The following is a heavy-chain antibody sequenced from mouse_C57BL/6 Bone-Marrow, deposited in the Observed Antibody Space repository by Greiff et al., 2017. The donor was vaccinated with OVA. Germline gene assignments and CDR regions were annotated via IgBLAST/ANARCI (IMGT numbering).Heavy chain of an antibody. V-gene: IGHV1-74*01. CDR3: AKEVYYYGSGYDWYFEV. Sequence: QVQLQQPGAELVKPGASVKVSCKASGYTFTSYWMHWVKQRPGQGLEWIGRIHPSDGDTNYNQKFKGKATLTVDKSSSTAYMQLSSLTSENTAVDNFAKEVYYYGSGYDWYFEVWGKGTTVTVSS. D-gene: IGHD1-1*01. J-gene: IGHJ1*03. CDR1: GYTFTSYW. CDR2: IHPSDGDT.